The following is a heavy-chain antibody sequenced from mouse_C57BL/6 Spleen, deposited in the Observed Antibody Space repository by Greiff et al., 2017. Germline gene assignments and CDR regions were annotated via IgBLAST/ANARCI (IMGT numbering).Heavy chain of an antibody. Sequence: QVQLQQPGAELVRPGSSVKLSCKASGYTFTSYWMHWVKQRPIQGLEWIGNIDPSDSETHYNQKFKDKATLTVDKSSSTAYMQLSSLTSEDSAVYYCATRYYGSSYEGAMGYWGQGTSVTVAS. CDR2: IDPSDSET. D-gene: IGHD1-1*01. CDR3: ATRYYGSSYEGAMGY. J-gene: IGHJ4*01. CDR1: GYTFTSYW. V-gene: IGHV1-52*01.